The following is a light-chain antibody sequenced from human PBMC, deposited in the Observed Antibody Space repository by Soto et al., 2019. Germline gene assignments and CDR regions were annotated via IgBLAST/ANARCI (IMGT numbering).Light chain of an antibody. CDR2: KAS. V-gene: IGKV1-5*03. J-gene: IGKJ1*01. CDR1: QTISSW. CDR3: QQYETFSGT. Sequence: DIQMTQSPSTLCGSVGDRVTITCRASQTISSWLAWYQQKPGKAPKLLIYKASTLKSGVPSRFSGSGSGTEFTLTIASLQPDDFATYYCQQYETFSGTFGPGTKVDIK.